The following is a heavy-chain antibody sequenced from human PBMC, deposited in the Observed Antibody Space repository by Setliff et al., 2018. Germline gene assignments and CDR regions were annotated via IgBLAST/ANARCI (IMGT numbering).Heavy chain of an antibody. CDR3: AHKGWEYSYDRVGGFTM. D-gene: IGHD5-18*01. CDR1: GYTFTSHY. V-gene: IGHV1-46*01. J-gene: IGHJ3*02. CDR2: INPSSGRT. Sequence: ASVKVSCKASGYTFTSHYMHWVRQAPGLGLEWMGTINPSSGRTSYAQKFQGRVTMTRDTSTSTVYMDMSSLRSEDTATYYCAHKGWEYSYDRVGGFTMWGQGTMVTVSS.